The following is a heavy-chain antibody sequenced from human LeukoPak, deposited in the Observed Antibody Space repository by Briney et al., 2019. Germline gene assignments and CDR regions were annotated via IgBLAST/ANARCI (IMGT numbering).Heavy chain of an antibody. Sequence: SETLSLTCTVSGGSISSYYWSWIRQPPGKGLEWIGYIYTGGSTNYNPSLKSRVAISVDTSKNQFSLRLSSVTAADTAVYYCARLSGCSSSSCSLAIDYWGQGTLVTVSS. D-gene: IGHD2-2*01. J-gene: IGHJ4*02. V-gene: IGHV4-4*09. CDR3: ARLSGCSSSSCSLAIDY. CDR2: IYTGGST. CDR1: GGSISSYY.